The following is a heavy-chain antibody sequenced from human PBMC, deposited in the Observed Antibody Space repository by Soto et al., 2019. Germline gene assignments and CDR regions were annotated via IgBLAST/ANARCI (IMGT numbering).Heavy chain of an antibody. V-gene: IGHV5-51*01. D-gene: IGHD3-3*01. J-gene: IGHJ4*02. CDR3: ARRSSAIFGVASFDY. Sequence: GESLKISCKGSGYSFTTYWIGWVRQMPETGLEWMGVVYPGDSDTRYNPSFQGQVTISADKSVSTAYLQWSSLKASDTATYYCARRSSAIFGVASFDYWGQGTLVTVSS. CDR1: GYSFTTYW. CDR2: VYPGDSDT.